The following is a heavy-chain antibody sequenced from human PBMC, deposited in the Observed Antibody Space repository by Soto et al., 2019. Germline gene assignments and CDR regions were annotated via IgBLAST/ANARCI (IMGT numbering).Heavy chain of an antibody. CDR1: GGTFSSYA. CDR3: ARAGVVYAHFDY. CDR2: IIPIFGTA. Sequence: ASVKVSCKASGGTFSSYAISWVRQAPGQGLEWMGGIIPIFGTANYAQKFQGRVTITADESTSTAYMELSSLRSEDTAVYYCARAGVVYAHFDYWGQGTLVTVSS. V-gene: IGHV1-69*13. D-gene: IGHD2-8*02. J-gene: IGHJ4*02.